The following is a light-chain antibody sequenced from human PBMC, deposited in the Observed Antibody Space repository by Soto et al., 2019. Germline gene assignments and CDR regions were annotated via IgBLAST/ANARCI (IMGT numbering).Light chain of an antibody. Sequence: EIVLTQSPGTLSLSPGERAPLSCRASQSVSSSYLAWYQQKPGQAPRLLIYGASSRATGIPDRFSGSGSGTDFTLTISRLEPEDFAVYYCQQYGSSRWTFGQGTKV. J-gene: IGKJ1*01. CDR3: QQYGSSRWT. CDR2: GAS. V-gene: IGKV3-20*01. CDR1: QSVSSSY.